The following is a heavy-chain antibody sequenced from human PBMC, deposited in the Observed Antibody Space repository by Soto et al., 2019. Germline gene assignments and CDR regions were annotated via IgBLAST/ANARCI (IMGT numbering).Heavy chain of an antibody. Sequence: PGGSLRLSCAASGFTFSSYGMHWVRQAPGKGLEWVAVISYDGSNKDYADSVKGRFTISRDNSKNTLYLQMNSLRAEDTAVYYCAKVSQVGASYYYYGMDVWGQGTTVTVSS. J-gene: IGHJ6*02. CDR2: ISYDGSNK. V-gene: IGHV3-30*18. D-gene: IGHD1-26*01. CDR3: AKVSQVGASYYYYGMDV. CDR1: GFTFSSYG.